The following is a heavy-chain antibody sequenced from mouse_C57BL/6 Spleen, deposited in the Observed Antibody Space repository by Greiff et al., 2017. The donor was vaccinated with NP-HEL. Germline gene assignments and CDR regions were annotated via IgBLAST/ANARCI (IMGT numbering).Heavy chain of an antibody. V-gene: IGHV14-3*01. Sequence: DVKLQESVAELVRPGASVKLSCTASGFNIKNTYMHWVKQRPEQGLEWIGRIDPANGNTKYAPKFQGKATITADTSSNTAYLQLSSLTSEDTAIYYCARSSYYGYEVFAYWGQGTLVTVSA. CDR1: GFNIKNTY. J-gene: IGHJ3*01. CDR2: IDPANGNT. D-gene: IGHD2-2*01. CDR3: ARSSYYGYEVFAY.